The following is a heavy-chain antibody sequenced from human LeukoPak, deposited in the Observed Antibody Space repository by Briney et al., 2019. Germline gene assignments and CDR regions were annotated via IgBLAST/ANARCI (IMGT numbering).Heavy chain of an antibody. CDR1: GFTFSSYA. Sequence: PGGSLRLSCAASGFTFSSYAMSWVRQAPGKGLEWVAVISYDGSNKYYADSVKGRFTISRDNSKNTLYLQMNSLRAEDTAVYYCARDWGKVRGYYYYYGMDVWGQGTTVTVSS. CDR3: ARDWGKVRGYYYYYGMDV. J-gene: IGHJ6*02. CDR2: ISYDGSNK. V-gene: IGHV3-30*04. D-gene: IGHD3-10*01.